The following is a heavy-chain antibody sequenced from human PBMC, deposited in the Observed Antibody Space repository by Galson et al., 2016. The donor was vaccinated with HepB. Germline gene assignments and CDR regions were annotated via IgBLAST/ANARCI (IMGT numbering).Heavy chain of an antibody. CDR2: INGDGSET. J-gene: IGHJ4*02. V-gene: IGHV3-7*03. D-gene: IGHD1-14*01. CDR3: ARIVPDPLNSWYQLFWD. CDR1: GFTFTSYW. Sequence: SLRLSCAASGFTFTSYWMTWVRQAPGKGLEWVANINGDGSETYYVDSLKGRFTMSRDNAKNSVYLQMNSLRAEDSAVCHCARIVPDPLNSWYQLFWDWGQGTLVTVSS.